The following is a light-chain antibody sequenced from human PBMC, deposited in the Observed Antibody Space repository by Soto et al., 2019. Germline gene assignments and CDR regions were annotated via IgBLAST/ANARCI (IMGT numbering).Light chain of an antibody. V-gene: IGKV1-5*01. CDR1: QSISSW. J-gene: IGKJ1*01. CDR3: QQYNSYSGT. Sequence: DIQMTQPPGTLSSRAGARVTVTCGASQSISSWLAWYQQKPGKAPKLLIYDASSLESGVPSRFSGSGSGTEFTLTISSLQPDDFATYYCQQYNSYSGTFGQGTKVDIK. CDR2: DAS.